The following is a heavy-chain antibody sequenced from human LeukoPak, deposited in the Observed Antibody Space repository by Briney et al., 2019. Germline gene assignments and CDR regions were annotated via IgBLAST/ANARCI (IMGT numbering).Heavy chain of an antibody. V-gene: IGHV1-69*06. CDR1: GGTFSSYA. Sequence: GASVKVSCKASGGTFSSYAISWVRQAPGQGLEWMGGIIPIFGTANYAQKFQGRVTITADKSTSTAYMELSSLRSEDTAVYYCARRSGTGISNYYYGMDVWGKGTTVTVSS. D-gene: IGHD6-13*01. CDR3: ARRSGTGISNYYYGMDV. CDR2: IIPIFGTA. J-gene: IGHJ6*04.